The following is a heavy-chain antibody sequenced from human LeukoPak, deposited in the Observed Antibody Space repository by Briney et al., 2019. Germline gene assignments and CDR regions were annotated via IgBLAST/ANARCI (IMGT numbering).Heavy chain of an antibody. CDR1: GGSISSYY. D-gene: IGHD2-2*01. CDR3: ARHCSSTSCYSLGWGYYYMDV. V-gene: IGHV4-59*08. Sequence: SEALSLTCTVSGGSISSYYWSWIRQPPGKGLEWIGYIYYSGSTNYNPSLKSRVTISVDTSKNQFSLKLSSVTAADTAVYYCARHCSSTSCYSLGWGYYYMDVWGKGTTVTVSS. CDR2: IYYSGST. J-gene: IGHJ6*03.